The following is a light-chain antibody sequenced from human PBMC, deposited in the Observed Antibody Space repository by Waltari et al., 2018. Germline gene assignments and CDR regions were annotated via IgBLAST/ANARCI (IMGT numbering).Light chain of an antibody. CDR1: QRVRSN. V-gene: IGKV3-15*01. J-gene: IGKJ5*01. Sequence: EIVITQSPATLSVSPGERATLPCRASQRVRSNLAWYQQKPGQAPRLLIYGASTRATGIPARFSGSGCGAEFTLTISSLQSEDFAVYYCQQYNNWPPITFGQGTRLEIK. CDR3: QQYNNWPPIT. CDR2: GAS.